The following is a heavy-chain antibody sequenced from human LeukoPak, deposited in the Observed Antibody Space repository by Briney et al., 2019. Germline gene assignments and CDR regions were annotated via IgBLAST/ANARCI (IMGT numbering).Heavy chain of an antibody. V-gene: IGHV1-69*06. CDR2: IIPIFGTA. CDR3: ARDPYSASDAFDI. CDR1: GGTFSSYA. J-gene: IGHJ3*02. Sequence: GASVKVSCKASGGTFSSYAISWVRQAPGQGLEWMGGIIPIFGTANYAQKFQGRVTITADKSTSTAYMELRSLRSDDTAVYYCARDPYSASDAFDIWGQGTMVTVSS. D-gene: IGHD4-11*01.